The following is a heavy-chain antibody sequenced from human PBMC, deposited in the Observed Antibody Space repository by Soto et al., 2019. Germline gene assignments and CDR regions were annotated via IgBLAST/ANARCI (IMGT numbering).Heavy chain of an antibody. CDR3: ARRRSYYYDSGGFDY. CDR2: IIPIFGTA. CDR1: GGTFSSYA. Sequence: QVQLVQSGAEVKKPGSSVKVSCKASGGTFSSYAISWVRQAPGQGLEWMGGIIPIFGTANYAQKFQGRVTITADESTSTDYMELRSLRSEDTAVYYCARRRSYYYDSGGFDYWGQGTLVTVSS. D-gene: IGHD3-22*01. J-gene: IGHJ4*02. V-gene: IGHV1-69*01.